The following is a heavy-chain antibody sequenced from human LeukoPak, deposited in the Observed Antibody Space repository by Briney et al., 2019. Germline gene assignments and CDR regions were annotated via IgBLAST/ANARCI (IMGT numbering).Heavy chain of an antibody. D-gene: IGHD6-19*01. CDR2: INPNSGGT. CDR1: GYSFTDYY. Sequence: ASVKVSCETSGYSFTDYYVHWVRQDPGQGLEWMGWINPNSGGTNYAQKFQGRVTMTRDTSITTAYMELSSLRSEDMAVYYCARTGYSSGWAADYWGQGTLVTVSS. J-gene: IGHJ4*02. CDR3: ARTGYSSGWAADY. V-gene: IGHV1-2*02.